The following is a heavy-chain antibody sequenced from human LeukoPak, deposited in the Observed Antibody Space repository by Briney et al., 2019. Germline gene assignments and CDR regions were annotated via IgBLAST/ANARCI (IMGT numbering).Heavy chain of an antibody. D-gene: IGHD3-10*01. J-gene: IGHJ4*02. Sequence: SETLSLTCAVYGGSFSGYYWSWIRQPPGKGLEWIGEINHSGSTNYNPSLKSRVTISVDTSKNQFSLKLSSVTAADTAVYYCADSGGSGIDYWGQGTLVTVSS. CDR1: GGSFSGYY. CDR3: ADSGGSGIDY. V-gene: IGHV4-34*01. CDR2: INHSGST.